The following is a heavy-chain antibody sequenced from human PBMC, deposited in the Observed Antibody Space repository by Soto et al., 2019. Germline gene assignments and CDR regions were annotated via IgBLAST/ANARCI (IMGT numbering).Heavy chain of an antibody. D-gene: IGHD2-8*01. J-gene: IGHJ6*02. CDR2: IYYSGST. V-gene: IGHV4-59*01. CDR1: GGSISSYY. Sequence: KPSETLSLTCTVSGGSISSYYWSWIRQPPGKGLEWIGYIYYSGSTNYNPSLKSRVTISVDTSKNQFSLKLSSVTAADAAVYYCARVYLKYYYYGMDVWGRGTTVTVSS. CDR3: ARVYLKYYYYGMDV.